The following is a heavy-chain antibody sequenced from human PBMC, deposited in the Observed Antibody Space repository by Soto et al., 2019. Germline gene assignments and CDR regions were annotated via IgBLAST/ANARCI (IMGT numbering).Heavy chain of an antibody. CDR1: GYSFTSYW. CDR2: IYPGDSDT. Sequence: GESLKISCKGSGYSFTSYWIGWVRQMPGKGLEWMGIIYPGDSDTRYSPSFQGQFTISADKSISTPYLQWSSLKASDTAMYYCARFRSRIAARHASTWYYYYGMDVWGQGTTVTVSS. CDR3: ARFRSRIAARHASTWYYYYGMDV. D-gene: IGHD6-13*01. V-gene: IGHV5-51*01. J-gene: IGHJ6*02.